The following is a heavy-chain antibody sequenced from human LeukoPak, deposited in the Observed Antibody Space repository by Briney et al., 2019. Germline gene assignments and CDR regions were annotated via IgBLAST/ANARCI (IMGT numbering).Heavy chain of an antibody. D-gene: IGHD2-15*01. Sequence: PGGSLRLSCAASGFTFSSYAMSWVRQAPGKGLEWVSAISGSGGSTYYADSVKGRFTISRDNSKNTLYLQMNSLRAEDTAVYYCAKERDIAVVVAATLDYWGQGTLVTVSS. CDR1: GFTFSSYA. CDR3: AKERDIAVVVAATLDY. J-gene: IGHJ4*02. CDR2: ISGSGGST. V-gene: IGHV3-23*01.